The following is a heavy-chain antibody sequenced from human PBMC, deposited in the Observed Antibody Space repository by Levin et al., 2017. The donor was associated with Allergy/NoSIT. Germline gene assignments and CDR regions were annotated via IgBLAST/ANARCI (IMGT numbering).Heavy chain of an antibody. V-gene: IGHV1-2*02. CDR3: ARDLGGYCSSTSCYAPGDAFDI. CDR2: INPNSGGT. J-gene: IGHJ3*02. CDR1: GYTFTGYY. Sequence: ASVKVSCKASGYTFTGYYMHWVRQAPGQGLEWMGWINPNSGGTNYAQKFQGRVTMTRDTSISTAYMELSRLRSDDTAVYYCARDLGGYCSSTSCYAPGDAFDIWGQGTMVTVSS. D-gene: IGHD2-2*01.